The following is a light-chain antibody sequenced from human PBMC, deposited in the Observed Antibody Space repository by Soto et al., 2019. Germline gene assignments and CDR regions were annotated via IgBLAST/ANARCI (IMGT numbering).Light chain of an antibody. CDR1: QGISNW. Sequence: DIQMTQSPSSVSASVGDRVTITCRASQGISNWLAWYQQQPGKAPKLLIYGASSLQSGVPSTFSGGGSGTHFTLIIRSLQPEDFATYYCQQTNTFLPLTVGGGTKVEI. CDR2: GAS. CDR3: QQTNTFLPLT. J-gene: IGKJ4*01. V-gene: IGKV1-12*01.